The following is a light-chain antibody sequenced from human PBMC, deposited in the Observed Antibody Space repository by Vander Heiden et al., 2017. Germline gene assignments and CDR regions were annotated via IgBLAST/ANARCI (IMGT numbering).Light chain of an antibody. V-gene: IGLV2-8*01. CDR2: DVT. J-gene: IGLJ3*02. CDR3: SSHAGSSAV. CDR1: SSDVGAYNY. Sequence: QSALTQPPSAPGSPGQSVTISCTGTSSDVGAYNYASWYQQHPGKAPTLIIYDVTKRPSGVPDRFSGSKSGNTAFLTVSGLQAEDEADYYCSSHAGSSAVFGGGTTVTVL.